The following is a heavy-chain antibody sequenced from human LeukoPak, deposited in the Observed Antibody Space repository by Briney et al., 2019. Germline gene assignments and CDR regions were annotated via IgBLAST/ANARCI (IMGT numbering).Heavy chain of an antibody. J-gene: IGHJ2*01. CDR3: AGGKRGIAAASLTRYWYFDL. V-gene: IGHV4-34*01. Sequence: PSETLSLTCAVYGGSFSGYYWSWIRQPPGKGLEWIGEINHSGSTNYNPSLKSRVTISVDTSKNQFSLKLSSVTAADTAVYYCAGGKRGIAAASLTRYWYFDLCGRGTLVTVSS. D-gene: IGHD6-13*01. CDR2: INHSGST. CDR1: GGSFSGYY.